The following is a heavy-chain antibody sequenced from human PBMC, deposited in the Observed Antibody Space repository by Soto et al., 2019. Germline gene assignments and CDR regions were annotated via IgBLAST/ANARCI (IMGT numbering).Heavy chain of an antibody. Sequence: GGSLRLSCAASGFTFSDYYMSWIRQAPGKGLEWVSYISSSGSTIYYADSVKGRFTISRDNAKNSLYLQMNSLRAEDTAVYYCARGGLGRHVSSDDSWDDAFDIRAQRTMVTVS. CDR3: ARGGLGRHVSSDDSWDDAFDI. CDR2: ISSSGSTI. CDR1: GFTFSDYY. J-gene: IGHJ3*02. V-gene: IGHV3-11*01. D-gene: IGHD3-22*01.